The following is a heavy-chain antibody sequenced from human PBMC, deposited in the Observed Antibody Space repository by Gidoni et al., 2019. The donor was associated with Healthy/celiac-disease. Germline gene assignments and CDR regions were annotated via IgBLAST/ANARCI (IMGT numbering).Heavy chain of an antibody. CDR2: ISSSSSYI. D-gene: IGHD3-10*01. Sequence: EVQLVESGGGLVKPGGSLRLSCAASGFTFSSSSMNGVRQAPGKGLAWVSSISSSSSYIYYADSVKGRVTNSRDNAKNSLYLQMNSLRAEDTAVYYCARDPDTYYYGSGSSPDVWGQGTTVTVSS. J-gene: IGHJ6*02. CDR3: ARDPDTYYYGSGSSPDV. V-gene: IGHV3-21*01. CDR1: GFTFSSSS.